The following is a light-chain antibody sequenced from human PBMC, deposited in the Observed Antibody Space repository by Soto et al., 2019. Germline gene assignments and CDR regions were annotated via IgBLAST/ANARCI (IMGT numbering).Light chain of an antibody. J-gene: IGKJ5*01. Sequence: EIVLTQSPATLSLSPGERATLSCRASQSVSNYLAWYQQKPGQAPRLLIYDASNRATGIPARFSGSGSGTYFTLTISSPEPEDFAVYYGQQRSSWPPITFGQGKRLDIK. CDR3: QQRSSWPPIT. V-gene: IGKV3-11*01. CDR1: QSVSNY. CDR2: DAS.